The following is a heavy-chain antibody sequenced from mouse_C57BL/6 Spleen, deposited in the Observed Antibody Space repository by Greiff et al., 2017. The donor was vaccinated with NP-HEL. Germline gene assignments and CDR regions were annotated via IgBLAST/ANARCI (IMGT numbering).Heavy chain of an antibody. CDR1: GYTFTSYW. V-gene: IGHV1-55*01. J-gene: IGHJ3*01. CDR2: IYPGSGST. Sequence: VQLQQPGAELVKPGASVKMSCKASGYTFTSYWITWVKQRPGQGLEWIGDIYPGSGSTNYNEKVKSKATLTVAPSSSTTYMQLSSLTSEDSAVYYCARPYYDYDRFPFAYWGQGTLVTVSA. D-gene: IGHD2-4*01. CDR3: ARPYYDYDRFPFAY.